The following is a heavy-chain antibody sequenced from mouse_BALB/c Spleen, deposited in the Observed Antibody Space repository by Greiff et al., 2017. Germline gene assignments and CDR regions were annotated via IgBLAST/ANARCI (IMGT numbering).Heavy chain of an antibody. J-gene: IGHJ2*01. CDR1: GFNIKDYS. V-gene: IGHV14-1*02. Sequence: VQLQQSGAELVRPGALVKLSCKASGFNIKDYSMHWVKQRPEQGLEWIGWIDPENGNTIYDPKFQGKASITADTSSNTAYLQLSSLTSEDTAVYYCARLDYFDYWGQGTTLTVSA. CDR3: ARLDYFDY. CDR2: IDPENGNT.